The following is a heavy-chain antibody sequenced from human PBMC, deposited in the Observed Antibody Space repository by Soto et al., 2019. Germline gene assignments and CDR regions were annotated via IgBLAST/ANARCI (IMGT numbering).Heavy chain of an antibody. CDR1: GYTFTSYG. V-gene: IGHV1-18*01. D-gene: IGHD6-13*01. J-gene: IGHJ6*03. CDR3: ASSQQLVTRSYYYYYMDV. CDR2: ISAYNGNT. Sequence: QVQLVQSGAEVKKPGASVKVSCKASGYTFTSYGISWVRQAPGQGLEWMGWISAYNGNTNYAQKLQGRVTMTTDTSTSTAYMERRSLRSDDTAVYYCASSQQLVTRSYYYYYMDVWGKGTTVTVSS.